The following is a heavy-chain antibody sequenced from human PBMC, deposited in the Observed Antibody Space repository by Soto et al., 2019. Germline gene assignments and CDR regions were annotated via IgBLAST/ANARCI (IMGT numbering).Heavy chain of an antibody. CDR2: IIPIFGTA. V-gene: IGHV1-69*13. Sequence: SVKVSWQASGGTFSRYSIIWLRQAPGQGLEWMGGIIPIFGTANYAQKFQGRVTITADESTSTAYMELSSLRSEDTAVYYCASAATPRQTKGYYYYGMDVWGQGTTVTGSS. J-gene: IGHJ6*02. CDR3: ASAATPRQTKGYYYYGMDV. CDR1: GGTFSRYS. D-gene: IGHD2-8*01.